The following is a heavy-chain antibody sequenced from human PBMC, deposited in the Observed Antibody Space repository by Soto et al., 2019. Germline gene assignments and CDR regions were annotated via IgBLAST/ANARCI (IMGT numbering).Heavy chain of an antibody. CDR1: GGSISSSSYY. CDR3: ARRGDRGIAVAGLDYYYYYGMDV. D-gene: IGHD6-19*01. J-gene: IGHJ6*02. Sequence: SETLSLTCTVSGGSISSSSYYWGWIRQPPGKGLEWIGSIYYSGSTYYNPSLKSRVTISVDTSKNQFSLKLSPVTAADTAVYYCARRGDRGIAVAGLDYYYYYGMDVWGQGTTVTVSS. V-gene: IGHV4-39*01. CDR2: IYYSGST.